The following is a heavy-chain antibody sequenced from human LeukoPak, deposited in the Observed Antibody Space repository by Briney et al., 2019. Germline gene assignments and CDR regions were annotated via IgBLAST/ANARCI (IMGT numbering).Heavy chain of an antibody. CDR3: AKDRIAAAGH. D-gene: IGHD6-13*01. Sequence: PGGSLRLSRAASGFTFSSYGMHWVRQAPGKGLEWVAFIRYDGSNKYYADSVKGRFTISRDNSKNTLYLQMNSLRAEDTAVYYCAKDRIAAAGHWGQGTLVTVSS. J-gene: IGHJ4*02. CDR1: GFTFSSYG. CDR2: IRYDGSNK. V-gene: IGHV3-30*02.